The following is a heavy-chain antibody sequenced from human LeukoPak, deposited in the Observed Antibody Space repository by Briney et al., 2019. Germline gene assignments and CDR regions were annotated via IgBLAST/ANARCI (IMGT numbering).Heavy chain of an antibody. CDR1: RFTFSSFA. V-gene: IGHV3-23*01. CDR2: ISGSGGST. J-gene: IGHJ6*03. D-gene: IGHD3-10*01. Sequence: PGGSLRLSCAAPRFTFSSFAMGWVRQVPGKGLEWVSAISGSGGSTYYADSVKGRFTISRDNSKNTLYLQMNSLRVEDTAVYYCAKGHSLYGSGSFMDVWGKGTTVTVSS. CDR3: AKGHSLYGSGSFMDV.